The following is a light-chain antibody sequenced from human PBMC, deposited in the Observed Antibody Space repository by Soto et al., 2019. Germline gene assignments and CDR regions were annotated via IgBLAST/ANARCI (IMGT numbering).Light chain of an antibody. V-gene: IGLV2-8*01. J-gene: IGLJ7*01. CDR1: SSDVGGYNR. Sequence: QSVLTQPPSASGSLGQSVTISCTGTSSDVGGYNRVSWYQHLPGKAPKLIIYEVGNRPSGVPDRFSASKSGNTASLTVSGLQAEDEADYYCASFADTYSWVFGTGTQLTVL. CDR3: ASFADTYSWV. CDR2: EVG.